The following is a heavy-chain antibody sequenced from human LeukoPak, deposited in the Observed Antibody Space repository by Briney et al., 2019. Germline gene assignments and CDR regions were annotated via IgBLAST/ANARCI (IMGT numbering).Heavy chain of an antibody. D-gene: IGHD3-10*01. V-gene: IGHV1-2*02. Sequence: GASVKVSCKASGYTFTGYYMHWVRQAPGQGLEWMGWINANSGGTNYAQKFQGRVTMTRDTSISTAYMELSRLRSDDTAVYYCARGVRYYYGSGSPPDWFDPWGRGTLVTVSS. J-gene: IGHJ5*02. CDR3: ARGVRYYYGSGSPPDWFDP. CDR2: INANSGGT. CDR1: GYTFTGYY.